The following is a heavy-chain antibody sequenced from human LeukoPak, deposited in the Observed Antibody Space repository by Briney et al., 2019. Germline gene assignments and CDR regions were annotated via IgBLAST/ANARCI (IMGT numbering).Heavy chain of an antibody. CDR1: GFTFSAYA. D-gene: IGHD2-21*02. V-gene: IGHV3-23*05. CDR2: IGSDNKP. J-gene: IGHJ6*02. Sequence: GGSLRLSCEASGFTFSAYAMTWVRQAPGKGLEWVSSIGSDNKPHYSESVKGRFAISRDNSKNTLFLQLHNLRVEDTALYYCARVLHSYWPMDVWAKGPRSPSP. CDR3: ARVLHSYWPMDV.